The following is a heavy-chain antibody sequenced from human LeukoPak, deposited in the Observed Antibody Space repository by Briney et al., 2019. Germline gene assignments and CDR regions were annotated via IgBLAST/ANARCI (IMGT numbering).Heavy chain of an antibody. CDR3: ARDWELRFHQEGFDY. J-gene: IGHJ4*02. CDR2: INPRDGET. D-gene: IGHD3-3*01. V-gene: IGHV1-2*06. Sequence: ASVTVSCKASGYTFTGYYMHWVRQAPGQGLEGMGRINPRDGETNFAQKFQGRVTMTRDTSISTAYMELSGLRSDDTAVYYCARDWELRFHQEGFDYWGQGTLVTVSS. CDR1: GYTFTGYY.